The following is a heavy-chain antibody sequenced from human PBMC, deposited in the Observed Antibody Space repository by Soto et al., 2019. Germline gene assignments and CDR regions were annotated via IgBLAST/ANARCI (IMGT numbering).Heavy chain of an antibody. CDR3: ARVPGSYSMGIDP. Sequence: QLQLQESGPGLVKPSETLSLTCTVSGDSIYSYTYYWGWIRQPPGKGLEWIASIYYSGTTYYNPSLQSRVTISVDKAKNQFSLELSSVTAADTAVYYCARVPGSYSMGIDPWGQGTLVTVSS. CDR1: GDSIYSYTYY. CDR2: IYYSGTT. V-gene: IGHV4-39*01. J-gene: IGHJ5*02. D-gene: IGHD3-10*01.